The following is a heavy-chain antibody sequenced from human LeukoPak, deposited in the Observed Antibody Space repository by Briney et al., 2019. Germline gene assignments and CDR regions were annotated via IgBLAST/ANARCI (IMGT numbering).Heavy chain of an antibody. J-gene: IGHJ1*01. D-gene: IGHD6-19*01. CDR2: INSGGNTI. V-gene: IGHV3-48*04. Sequence: GGSLRLSCTASGFSFSSYSMNWVRQAPGKGLEWVSYINSGGNTIHYAGSVKGRFTISRDNARNSLYLQMNSLRVEDTAFYYCARENRDSNGWSWGQGTLVTVSS. CDR3: ARENRDSNGWS. CDR1: GFSFSSYS.